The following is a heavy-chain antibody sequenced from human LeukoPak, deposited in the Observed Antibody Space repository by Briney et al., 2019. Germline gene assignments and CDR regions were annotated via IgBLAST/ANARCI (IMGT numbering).Heavy chain of an antibody. Sequence: SETLSLTCGVYGGSFSGYYWSWIRQPPGKGLEWIGEINQSGSTNYNPSLKSRVTISVDTSKNQFSLKLSSVTAADTAVYYCARLRSYYGSGSYPFDYWGQGTLVTVSS. CDR1: GGSFSGYY. CDR3: ARLRSYYGSGSYPFDY. V-gene: IGHV4-34*01. J-gene: IGHJ4*02. CDR2: INQSGST. D-gene: IGHD3-10*01.